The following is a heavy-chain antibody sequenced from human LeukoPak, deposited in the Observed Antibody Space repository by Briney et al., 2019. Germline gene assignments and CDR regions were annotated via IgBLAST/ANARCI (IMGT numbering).Heavy chain of an antibody. CDR2: ISAYNGNT. CDR3: ARDLSSDYYDSSGYRGGDY. CDR1: GYTFTSYG. Sequence: ASVKVSCKASGYTFTSYGISWVRQAPGQGLVWMGWISAYNGNTNYAQKLQGRVTMTTDTSTSTAYMELRSLRSDDTAVYYCARDLSSDYYDSSGYRGGDYWGQGTLVTVSS. J-gene: IGHJ4*02. V-gene: IGHV1-18*01. D-gene: IGHD3-22*01.